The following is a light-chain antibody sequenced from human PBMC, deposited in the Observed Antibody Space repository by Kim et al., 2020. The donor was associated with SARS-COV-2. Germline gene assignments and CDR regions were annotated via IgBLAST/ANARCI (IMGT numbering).Light chain of an antibody. J-gene: IGLJ2*01. Sequence: SYELTQPPSVSVSPGQTASITCSGDKLGDKYTYWYQQKPGQSPVLVIYQDNRRPSGIPERLSGSNSGNTATLTINGTQAMDEADYYCQAWDSSVVFGGGTKVTVL. CDR2: QDN. V-gene: IGLV3-1*01. CDR1: KLGDKY. CDR3: QAWDSSVV.